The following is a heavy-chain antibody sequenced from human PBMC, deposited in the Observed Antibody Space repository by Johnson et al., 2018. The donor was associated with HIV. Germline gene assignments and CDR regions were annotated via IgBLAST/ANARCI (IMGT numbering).Heavy chain of an antibody. Sequence: VQLVESGGGLEQPGRSLTLSCTASGFTFGDYAMHWVRQAPGKGLEWVSGISWNSGSIGYADSVKGRFTISRDNSKNTLYLQMNSLRPEDTAVYYCAKDRNWGASGAFDIWGQGTMVTVSS. CDR2: ISWNSGSI. CDR3: AKDRNWGASGAFDI. D-gene: IGHD7-27*01. CDR1: GFTFGDYA. V-gene: IGHV3-9*01. J-gene: IGHJ3*02.